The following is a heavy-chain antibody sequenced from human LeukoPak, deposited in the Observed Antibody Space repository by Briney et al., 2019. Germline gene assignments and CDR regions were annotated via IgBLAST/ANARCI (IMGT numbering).Heavy chain of an antibody. CDR1: GGSSSGYY. J-gene: IGHJ5*02. V-gene: IGHV4-34*01. Sequence: PSETLSLTCAVYGGSSSGYYWSWIRQPPGKGLEWIGEINHSESTNYNPSLKSRVTVSVDTSKNQFSLKLTSVTAADTAVYYCATRPDIGAAGPGWFDPWGQGTLVTVSS. CDR2: INHSEST. CDR3: ATRPDIGAAGPGWFDP. D-gene: IGHD6-13*01.